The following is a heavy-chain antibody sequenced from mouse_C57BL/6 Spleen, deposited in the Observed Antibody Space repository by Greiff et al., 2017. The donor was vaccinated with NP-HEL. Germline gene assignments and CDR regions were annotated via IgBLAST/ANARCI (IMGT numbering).Heavy chain of an antibody. V-gene: IGHV1-26*01. CDR1: GYTFTDYY. Sequence: EVQLQQSGPELVKPGASVKISCKASGYTFTDYYMNWVKQSHGKSLEWIGDINPNNGGTSYNQKFKGKDTLTVDKSSSTAYMELHSLTSEDSAVYDCGKAGTRFAYWGQGTLVTVSA. CDR3: GKAGTRFAY. D-gene: IGHD4-1*01. CDR2: INPNNGGT. J-gene: IGHJ3*01.